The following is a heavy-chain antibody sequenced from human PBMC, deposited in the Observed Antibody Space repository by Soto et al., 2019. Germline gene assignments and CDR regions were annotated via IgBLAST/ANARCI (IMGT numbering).Heavy chain of an antibody. V-gene: IGHV4-30-4*01. CDR2: IYYSGST. D-gene: IGHD3-3*01. CDR1: GGSISSGDYY. CDR3: ARDSLYYDFWSGSLDV. J-gene: IGHJ6*02. Sequence: SSETLSLTCTVSGGSISSGDYYWSWIRQPPGKGLEWIGYIYYSGSTYYNPSLKSRVTISVDTSKNQFSLKLSSVTAADTAVYYCARDSLYYDFWSGSLDVWGQGTTVTVSS.